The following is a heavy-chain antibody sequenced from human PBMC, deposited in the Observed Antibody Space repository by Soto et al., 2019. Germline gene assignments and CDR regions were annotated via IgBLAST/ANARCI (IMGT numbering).Heavy chain of an antibody. CDR2: INHSGST. CDR3: ASLTAMNRYYYYGMDV. D-gene: IGHD5-18*01. CDR1: GGSFSGYY. J-gene: IGHJ6*02. Sequence: PSETLSLTCAVYGGSFSGYYWSWIRQPPGKGLEWIGEINHSGSTNYNPSLKSRVTISVDTSKSQFSLKLSSVTAADTAVYYCASLTAMNRYYYYGMDVWGQGTTVTVSS. V-gene: IGHV4-34*01.